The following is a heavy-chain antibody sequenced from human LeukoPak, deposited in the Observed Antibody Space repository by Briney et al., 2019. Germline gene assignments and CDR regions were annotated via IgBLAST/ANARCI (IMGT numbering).Heavy chain of an antibody. V-gene: IGHV4-59*08. CDR3: ARQHSSSWSYYFDY. J-gene: IGHJ4*02. CDR2: FYYSGST. CDR1: GGSISSYY. D-gene: IGHD6-13*01. Sequence: KPSATLSLTCTVSGGSISSYYWSWIREHPGKGLEWLGYFYYSGSTNYNLSLKSRVSISVDTSKNQFSLKLSSVTAADTAVYYCARQHSSSWSYYFDYWGQGTLVTVSS.